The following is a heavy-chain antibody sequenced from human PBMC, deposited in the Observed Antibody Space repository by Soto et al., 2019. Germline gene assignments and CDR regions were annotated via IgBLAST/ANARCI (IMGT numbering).Heavy chain of an antibody. CDR2: LYSSGTT. CDR3: ARDWSKFSYNYPYYYAMDA. CDR1: GFSVTNSY. V-gene: IGHV3-53*01. J-gene: IGHJ6*02. D-gene: IGHD5-18*01. Sequence: PGVSLRLSCTVSGFSVTNSYINWVRQAPGKGLEWVSILYSSGTTYYADSVRGRFTVSRDDSKNTLFLHMNSLRADDTAVYYCARDWSKFSYNYPYYYAMDAWGQGTTVTVSS.